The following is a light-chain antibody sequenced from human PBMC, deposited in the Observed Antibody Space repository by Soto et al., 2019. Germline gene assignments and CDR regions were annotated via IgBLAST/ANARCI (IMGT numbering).Light chain of an antibody. V-gene: IGKV1-39*01. CDR2: AAF. CDR3: QQSSSSPWT. CDR1: QSISSY. J-gene: IGKJ1*01. Sequence: DIQMTQSPSSLSASVGDRFSMTCRASQSISSYLNWYQQKPGKAPKLLIYAAFTLQTGVSSRFIGSGSGTDFTLTINSLQPEDFATYYCQQSSSSPWTFGQGTKVDIK.